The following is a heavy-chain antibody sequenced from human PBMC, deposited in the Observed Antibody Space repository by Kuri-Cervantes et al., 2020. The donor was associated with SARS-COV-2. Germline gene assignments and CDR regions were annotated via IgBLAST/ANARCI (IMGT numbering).Heavy chain of an antibody. V-gene: IGHV3-23*01. CDR1: GFTFSSYA. D-gene: IGHD3-3*01. Sequence: GESLKISCAASGFTFSSYAMNWVRQAPGKGLEWVSTIPGDGGVTYYADSVQGRFSISRDNSGNTLYLQMNSLRADDTAVYYCARDPVHYDFWSGYIGANAFDIWGQGTRGTVSS. CDR2: IPGDGGVT. J-gene: IGHJ3*02. CDR3: ARDPVHYDFWSGYIGANAFDI.